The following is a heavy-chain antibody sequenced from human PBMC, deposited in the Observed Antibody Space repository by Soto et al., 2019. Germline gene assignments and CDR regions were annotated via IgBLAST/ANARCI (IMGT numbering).Heavy chain of an antibody. CDR1: GGSISSGGYY. J-gene: IGHJ5*02. CDR2: IYYSGST. D-gene: IGHD2-21*02. Sequence: SETLSLTCTVSGGSISSGGYYWSWIRQHPGKGLEWIGYIYYSGSTYYNPSLKSRVTISVDTSKNQFSLKLSSVTAADTAVYYCARADSPSPWFDPWGQETLVTVSS. CDR3: ARADSPSPWFDP. V-gene: IGHV4-31*03.